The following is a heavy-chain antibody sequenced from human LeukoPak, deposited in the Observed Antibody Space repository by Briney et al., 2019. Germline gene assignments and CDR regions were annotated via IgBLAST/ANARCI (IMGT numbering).Heavy chain of an antibody. CDR3: AKRGSSVNATPRDYFDY. CDR2: ISGSGGNT. CDR1: GLTFSNYA. D-gene: IGHD2-15*01. V-gene: IGHV3-23*01. Sequence: VKPGGSLRLSCAVSGLTFSNYAMTWVRQAPGKGLEWVSSISGSGGNTYYADSVKGRFAISRDNSKNTVYLQMNSLRAEDTAVYFCAKRGSSVNATPRDYFDYWGQGNLVTVSS. J-gene: IGHJ4*02.